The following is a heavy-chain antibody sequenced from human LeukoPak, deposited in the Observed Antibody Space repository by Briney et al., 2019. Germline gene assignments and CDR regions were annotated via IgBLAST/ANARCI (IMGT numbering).Heavy chain of an antibody. V-gene: IGHV1-69*01. CDR3: ASEEGDDAFDI. D-gene: IGHD3-16*01. Sequence: PVKVSCKASGGTFSSYAISWVRQAPGQGLEWMGGIIPIFGTANYAQKFQGRVTITADESTSTAYMELSSLRSEDTAVYYCASEEGDDAFDIWGQGTMVTVSS. CDR1: GGTFSSYA. CDR2: IIPIFGTA. J-gene: IGHJ3*02.